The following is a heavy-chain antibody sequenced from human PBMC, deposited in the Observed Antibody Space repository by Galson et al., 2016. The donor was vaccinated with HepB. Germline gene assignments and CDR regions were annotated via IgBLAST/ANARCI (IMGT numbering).Heavy chain of an antibody. CDR2: AQYRSKWES. D-gene: IGHD3-16*01. Sequence: CAISGDSVSSSTAAWHWIRQSPSRGLEWLARAQYRSKWESHYADSVKGRFTITRDNSKNTLHLQMNSLRTEDTALYFCAKDLHDYVWGSHLYVYYGMDVWGQGTTVTVYS. CDR1: GDSVSSSTAA. J-gene: IGHJ6*02. CDR3: AKDLHDYVWGSHLYVYYGMDV. V-gene: IGHV6-1*01.